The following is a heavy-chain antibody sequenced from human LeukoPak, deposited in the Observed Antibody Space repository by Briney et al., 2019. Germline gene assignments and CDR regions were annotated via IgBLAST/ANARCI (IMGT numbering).Heavy chain of an antibody. Sequence: SETLSLTCAVYGGSFSGYYWSWIRQPPGKGLEWIGEINHSGSTNYNPSLKSRVTISVDASKNQFSLKLSSVTAADTAVYYCARASGSPEEYWGQGTLVTVSS. V-gene: IGHV4-34*01. CDR2: INHSGST. J-gene: IGHJ4*02. CDR3: ARASGSPEEY. D-gene: IGHD1-26*01. CDR1: GGSFSGYY.